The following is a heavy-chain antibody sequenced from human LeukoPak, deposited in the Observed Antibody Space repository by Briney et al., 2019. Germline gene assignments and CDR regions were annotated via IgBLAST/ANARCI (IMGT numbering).Heavy chain of an antibody. D-gene: IGHD1-1*01. CDR3: AKDMISRMEPNLFDY. CDR2: SSGSDGTT. CDR1: GFTFSSYA. V-gene: IGHV3-23*01. J-gene: IGHJ4*02. Sequence: GGSQRLSCAASGFTFSSYAMSWVRQARGKGLEWVASSSGSDGTTYYADSVTRRFTISRDNSKNTLYLQMNSLRAEDTAVSHCAKDMISRMEPNLFDYWGQGTLVTASS.